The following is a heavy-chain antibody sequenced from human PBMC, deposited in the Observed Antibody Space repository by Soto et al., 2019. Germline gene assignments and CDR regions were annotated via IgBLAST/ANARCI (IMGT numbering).Heavy chain of an antibody. CDR2: ISGSGGST. Sequence: GGSLRLSCSASGFTFSSYAMSWVRQAPGKGPEWVSAISGSGGSTDYAHSVTGRVTISRDNSKNTLYLQMNSLRAEDTAVYYCAKGSATVIEYYYYYYYMDVWGKGTTVTVS. CDR3: AKGSATVIEYYYYYYYMDV. D-gene: IGHD4-17*01. V-gene: IGHV3-23*01. CDR1: GFTFSSYA. J-gene: IGHJ6*03.